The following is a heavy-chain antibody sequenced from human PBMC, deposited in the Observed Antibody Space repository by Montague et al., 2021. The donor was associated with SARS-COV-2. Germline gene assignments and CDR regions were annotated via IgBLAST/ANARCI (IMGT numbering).Heavy chain of an antibody. CDR2: ISSSGSTI. J-gene: IGHJ6*03. CDR1: GFTFSGYE. CDR3: VRATLYMDV. V-gene: IGHV3-48*03. Sequence: SVILSCAASGFTFSGYEMNWVRQAPVKGLEWVSYISSSGSTIYYXDSVKGRFTISRDNAKNSLYLQMDSLRAEDTVVYYCVRATLYMDVWGEGTTVAVSS.